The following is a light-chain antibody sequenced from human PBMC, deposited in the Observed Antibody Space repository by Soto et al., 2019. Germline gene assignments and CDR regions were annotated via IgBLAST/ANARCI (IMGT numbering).Light chain of an antibody. Sequence: DSQLTQSPSFLHASVGDRVTITCRASQGISSYLAWYQQKQGKXXKXXIYAASTLQSGVPSRFSGSGSGTELTITISRLQPEDFETYYCQQLKSYPITFGQGTRLEIK. CDR1: QGISSY. J-gene: IGKJ5*01. CDR3: QQLKSYPIT. V-gene: IGKV1-9*01. CDR2: AAS.